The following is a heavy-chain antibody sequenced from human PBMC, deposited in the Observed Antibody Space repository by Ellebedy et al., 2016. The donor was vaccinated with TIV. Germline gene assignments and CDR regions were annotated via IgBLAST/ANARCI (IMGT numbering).Heavy chain of an antibody. Sequence: GESLKISCSASGFTFSNYAMHWVRQAPGKGLEYVSAISSNGGSSFYAGSVRGRFTISRDNSRNTLYLQMNSLTTEDAAVYYCVKDPSDDFWSGYAYYFHYWGQGTQVTVSS. CDR3: VKDPSDDFWSGYAYYFHY. J-gene: IGHJ4*02. CDR2: ISSNGGSS. D-gene: IGHD3-3*01. CDR1: GFTFSNYA. V-gene: IGHV3-64D*06.